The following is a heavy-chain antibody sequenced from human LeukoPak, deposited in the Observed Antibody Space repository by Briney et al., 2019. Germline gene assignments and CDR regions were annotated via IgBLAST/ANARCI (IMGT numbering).Heavy chain of an antibody. J-gene: IGHJ1*01. CDR1: GGSISSYY. CDR3: ARDSQWLVPEYFQH. Sequence: SETLSLTCTVSGGSISSYYWSWIRQPPGKGLEWIGYIYYSGSTNYNPSLKSRVTISVDTSKNQFSLKLSSVTAADTAVYYCARDSQWLVPEYFQHWGQGTLVTVSS. D-gene: IGHD6-19*01. V-gene: IGHV4-59*01. CDR2: IYYSGST.